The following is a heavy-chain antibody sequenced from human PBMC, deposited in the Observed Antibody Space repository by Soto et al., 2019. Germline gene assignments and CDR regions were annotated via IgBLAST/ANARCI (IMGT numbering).Heavy chain of an antibody. CDR1: GYTFTSYD. CDR3: ARGLRKGEWFLSPYYHHMEV. J-gene: IGHJ6*03. CDR2: MKPNSGNT. D-gene: IGHD3-3*01. Sequence: ASVKVSCRASGYTFTSYDINWVRKATGQGPEGMGWMKPNSGNTSYEKKFKGRDTMTRNTHLNTAYMELSSLSSDDTAVYYCARGLRKGEWFLSPYYHHMEVWGKGTTVTV. V-gene: IGHV1-8*01.